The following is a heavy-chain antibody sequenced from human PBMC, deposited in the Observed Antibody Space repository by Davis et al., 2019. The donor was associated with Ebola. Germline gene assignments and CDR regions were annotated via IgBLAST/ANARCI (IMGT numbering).Heavy chain of an antibody. CDR1: GGSFSGYY. J-gene: IGHJ4*02. D-gene: IGHD5-12*01. CDR2: INHSGST. V-gene: IGHV4-34*01. Sequence: MPSETLSLTCAVYGGSFSGYYWSWIRQPPGKGLEWIGEINHSGSTNYNPSLKSRVTISVDTSKNQFSLKLSSVTAADTAVYYCARVRGYSGYARFDYWGQGTLVTVSS. CDR3: ARVRGYSGYARFDY.